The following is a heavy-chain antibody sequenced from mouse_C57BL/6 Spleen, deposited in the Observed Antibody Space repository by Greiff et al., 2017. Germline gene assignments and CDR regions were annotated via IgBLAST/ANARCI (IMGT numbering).Heavy chain of an antibody. Sequence: QVQLKESGPELVKPGASVKLSCKASGYTFTSYWMHWVKQRPGQGLEWIGNINPSNGGTNYKEKFKSKATLTVDKSSSTAYMQLRSLTSEDSAVYYCARERDSNFAWFAYWGQGTLVTVSA. CDR1: GYTFTSYW. D-gene: IGHD2-5*01. CDR2: INPSNGGT. J-gene: IGHJ3*01. CDR3: ARERDSNFAWFAY. V-gene: IGHV1-53*01.